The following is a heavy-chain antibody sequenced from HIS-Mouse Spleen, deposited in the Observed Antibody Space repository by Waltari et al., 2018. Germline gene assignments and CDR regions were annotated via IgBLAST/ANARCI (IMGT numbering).Heavy chain of an antibody. J-gene: IGHJ2*01. CDR1: GGPISSCSYS. CDR2: IYYSGST. Sequence: QLQLQESGPGLVKPSETLSLTCTVPGGPISSCSYSWGWIRQPPGTGLEWIGSIYYSGSTYYNPSLKSRVTISVDTSKNQFSLKLSSVTAADTAVYYCAREIPYSSSWYDWYFDLWGRGTLVTVSS. D-gene: IGHD6-13*01. V-gene: IGHV4-39*07. CDR3: AREIPYSSSWYDWYFDL.